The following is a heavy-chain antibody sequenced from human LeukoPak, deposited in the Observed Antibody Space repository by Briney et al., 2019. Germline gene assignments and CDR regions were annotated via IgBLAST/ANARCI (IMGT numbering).Heavy chain of an antibody. D-gene: IGHD1-26*01. CDR3: ARWGLGPSFDY. V-gene: IGHV3-21*01. Sequence: GGSLRLSCAASGFMFNGYSMTWVRQAPGKGLEWVSYISGGSDYIFYTDSVKGRFTISRDNAKKSLYLQLNSLRVEDTAVYYCARWGLGPSFDYWGQGTRVTVSS. CDR2: ISGGSDYI. J-gene: IGHJ4*02. CDR1: GFMFNGYS.